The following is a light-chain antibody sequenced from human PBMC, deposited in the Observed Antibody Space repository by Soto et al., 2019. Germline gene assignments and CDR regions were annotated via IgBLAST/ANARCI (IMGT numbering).Light chain of an antibody. J-gene: IGKJ3*01. Sequence: EIVLTQSPATLSLSPGERATLSCGASQSVSSSYLVWYQHKPGLAPRLLIYDASSRATGIPDRFSGSGSGTDFTLTISRLEPEDFAVYYFQQFGTSPFTFGPGTKVDIK. CDR3: QQFGTSPFT. V-gene: IGKV3D-20*01. CDR2: DAS. CDR1: QSVSSSY.